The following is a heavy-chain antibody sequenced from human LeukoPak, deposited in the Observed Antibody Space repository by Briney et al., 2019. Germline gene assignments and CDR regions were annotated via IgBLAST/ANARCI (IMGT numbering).Heavy chain of an antibody. Sequence: PGGSLRLSCAASGFTFSSYGMHWVRQAPGKGLEWVAVIWYDGSNKYYADSVRGRFTISRDNSKNTLYLQMNSLRAEDTAVYYCARTPTVVRDPFDNWGQGTLVTVSS. D-gene: IGHD4-23*01. CDR1: GFTFSSYG. J-gene: IGHJ4*02. V-gene: IGHV3-33*01. CDR3: ARTPTVVRDPFDN. CDR2: IWYDGSNK.